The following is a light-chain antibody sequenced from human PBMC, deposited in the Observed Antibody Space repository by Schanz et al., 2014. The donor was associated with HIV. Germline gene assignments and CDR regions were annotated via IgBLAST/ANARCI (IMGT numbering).Light chain of an antibody. CDR3: NSYTSSSTLYV. Sequence: QSALTQPASVSGSPGQSITISCTGDSSDVGGYDYVSWYQQHPGKAPKLIIYDVTDRPSGVSNRFSGSKSGNTASLTISGLQAEDEADYYCNSYTSSSTLYVFGTGTKLTVL. CDR2: DVT. J-gene: IGLJ1*01. V-gene: IGLV2-14*03. CDR1: SSDVGGYDY.